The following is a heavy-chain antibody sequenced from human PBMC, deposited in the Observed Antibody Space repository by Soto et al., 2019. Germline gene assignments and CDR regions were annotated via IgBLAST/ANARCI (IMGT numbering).Heavy chain of an antibody. J-gene: IGHJ6*02. D-gene: IGHD3-10*01. Sequence: SETLSLTCTVSGDSVTSVSDYWSWIRQPPGKGLEWIGYIYYSGSADYNPSLGSRVTISIDTSKNQFSLKLTSVTAADTAVYYCARGVGFGYYYYHMDLWGQGTTVTVS. CDR3: ARGVGFGYYYYHMDL. CDR1: GDSVTSVSDY. CDR2: IYYSGSA. V-gene: IGHV4-61*01.